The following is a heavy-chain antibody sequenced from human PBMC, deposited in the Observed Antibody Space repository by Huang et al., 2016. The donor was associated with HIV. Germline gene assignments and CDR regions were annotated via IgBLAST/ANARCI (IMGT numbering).Heavy chain of an antibody. V-gene: IGHV4-39*01. CDR2: IYFRGTN. Sequence: QLQLQESGPGLVKPSETLSLTCTVSGVSISNSRYYWGWIRQPPGKGLEYIGSIYFRGTNYYNPSLKSRITMSIDSSKNQVSLKLNSVTDADTAVYYCSRQDEKGYCAGDCSNHYYFGLDVWGHGTTVTVS. CDR3: SRQDEKGYCAGDCSNHYYFGLDV. J-gene: IGHJ6*02. D-gene: IGHD2-21*02. CDR1: GVSISNSRYY.